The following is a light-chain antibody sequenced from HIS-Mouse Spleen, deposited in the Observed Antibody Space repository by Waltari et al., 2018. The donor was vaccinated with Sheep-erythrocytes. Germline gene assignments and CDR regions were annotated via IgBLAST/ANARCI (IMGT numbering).Light chain of an antibody. Sequence: QSALTQPASVSGSPGQSITISCTGTSSDVGSYNLVSWYQQHPGKAPKLRIYEGNKRPSGVSNRLSGSQSGNTASLTISGLQAEDEADYYCCSYAGSSTPWVFGGGTKLTVL. J-gene: IGLJ3*02. CDR3: CSYAGSSTPWV. V-gene: IGLV2-23*01. CDR1: SSDVGSYNL. CDR2: EGN.